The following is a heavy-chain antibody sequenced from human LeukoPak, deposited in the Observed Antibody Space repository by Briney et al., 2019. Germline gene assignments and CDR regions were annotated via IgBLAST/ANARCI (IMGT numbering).Heavy chain of an antibody. CDR1: GFTFSSYW. V-gene: IGHV3-74*01. CDR3: ARDPYSGNYGAYYYYYMDV. J-gene: IGHJ6*03. CDR2: INSDGSST. D-gene: IGHD1-26*01. Sequence: GGSLRLSCAASGFTFSSYWMHWVRQAPGKGLVWVSRINSDGSSTSYADSVKGRFTISRDNAKNTLYLQMNSLRVEDTAEYYCARDPYSGNYGAYYYYYMDVWGKGTTVTVSS.